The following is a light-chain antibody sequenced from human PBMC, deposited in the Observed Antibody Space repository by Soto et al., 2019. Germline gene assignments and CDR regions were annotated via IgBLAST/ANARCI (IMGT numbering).Light chain of an antibody. CDR1: QSISTY. Sequence: DIQMTQSPSSLSASVGDRVTITCRASQSISTYLNWYQQTPGKAPKLLIYAASSLQSGVPSRFSGSGSGTDFTLTISSMHPEDSANYYCQQSYSTPQTFGQGTKVDIK. CDR2: AAS. J-gene: IGKJ1*01. CDR3: QQSYSTPQT. V-gene: IGKV1-39*01.